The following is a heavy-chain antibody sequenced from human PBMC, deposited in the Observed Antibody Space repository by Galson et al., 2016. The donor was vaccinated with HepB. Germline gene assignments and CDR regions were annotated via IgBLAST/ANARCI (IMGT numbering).Heavy chain of an antibody. J-gene: IGHJ5*02. V-gene: IGHV3-23*01. D-gene: IGHD6-19*01. Sequence: SLRLSCAGSGFRFSDYRMNWFRRAPGKGLEWISSLDGSGTWQHSSESLKGRFTISRDNSKNTLYLQMNSLRAEDTAVYYCAKEEGGWYGDWFDPWGQGTLVTVSS. CDR1: GFRFSDYR. CDR3: AKEEGGWYGDWFDP. CDR2: LDGSGTWQ.